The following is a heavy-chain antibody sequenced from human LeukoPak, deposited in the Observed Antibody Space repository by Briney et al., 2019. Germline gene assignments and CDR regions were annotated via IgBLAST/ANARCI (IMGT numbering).Heavy chain of an antibody. CDR2: IYPGDSDT. J-gene: IGHJ5*02. CDR1: GYNFTIYW. V-gene: IGHV5-51*01. D-gene: IGHD6-13*01. Sequence: GESLKISCKGSGYNFTIYWIGWVRQMPGKGLEWMGIIYPGDSDTRYSPSFQGQVTISADKSISTAYLQWSSLKASDTAMYYCARHSRYSSSNWFDPWGQGTLVTVSS. CDR3: ARHSRYSSSNWFDP.